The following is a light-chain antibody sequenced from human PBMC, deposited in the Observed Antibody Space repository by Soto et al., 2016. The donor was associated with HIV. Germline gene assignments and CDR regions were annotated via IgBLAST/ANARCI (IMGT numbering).Light chain of an antibody. J-gene: IGLJ2*01. Sequence: SSELTQDPAVSVALGQTVTITCQGDSLRRYYASWYQQKPGQAPLLVIYGKNMRPSGIPDRFSGSSSGNTASLTITGAQAEDEADYYCDSRASSTNHVVFGGGTKLTVL. CDR1: SLRRYY. CDR3: DSRASSTNHVV. V-gene: IGLV3-19*01. CDR2: GKN.